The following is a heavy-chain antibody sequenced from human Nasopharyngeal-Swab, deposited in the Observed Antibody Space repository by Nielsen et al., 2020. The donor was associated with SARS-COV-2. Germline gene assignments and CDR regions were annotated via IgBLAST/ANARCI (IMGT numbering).Heavy chain of an antibody. Sequence: WIRQPPGKGLEWVGRIKSRTDGGTTDYAAPVKGRFTISRDDSKNTLYLQMNSLKIEDTAVYYCTTGGRLWGPGTLVTVSS. V-gene: IGHV3-15*01. CDR3: TTGGRL. CDR2: IKSRTDGGTT. J-gene: IGHJ4*02. D-gene: IGHD3-10*01.